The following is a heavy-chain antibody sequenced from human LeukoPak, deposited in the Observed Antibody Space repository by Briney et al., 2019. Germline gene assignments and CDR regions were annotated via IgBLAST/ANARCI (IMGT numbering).Heavy chain of an antibody. V-gene: IGHV4-39*07. D-gene: IGHD4-17*01. Sequence: NPSETLSLTCTVSGGSISSSSYYWGWIRQPPGKGLEWIGYIYHSGSTYYNPSLKSRVTISVDTSKNQFSLKLSSATAADTAVYYCAREDDYGDYAYAFDIWGQGTMVTVSS. J-gene: IGHJ3*02. CDR3: AREDDYGDYAYAFDI. CDR2: IYHSGST. CDR1: GGSISSSSYY.